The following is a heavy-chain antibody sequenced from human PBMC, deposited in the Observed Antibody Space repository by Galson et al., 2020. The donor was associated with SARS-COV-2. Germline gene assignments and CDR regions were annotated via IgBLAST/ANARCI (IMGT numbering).Heavy chain of an antibody. V-gene: IGHV3-74*01. CDR2: INSDGSST. D-gene: IGHD3-3*01. CDR1: GFTFSSYW. CDR3: ARGLSSDYDFWSDDSGRFDY. J-gene: IGHJ4*02. Sequence: GGSLRLSCAASGFTFSSYWMHWVRQAPGKGLVWVSRINSDGSSTSYADSVKGRFTISRDNAKNTLYLQMNSLRAEDTAVYYCARGLSSDYDFWSDDSGRFDYWGQGTLVTVSS.